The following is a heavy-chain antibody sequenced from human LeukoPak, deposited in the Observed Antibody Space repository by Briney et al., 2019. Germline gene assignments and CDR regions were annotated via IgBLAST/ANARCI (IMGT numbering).Heavy chain of an antibody. Sequence: SETLSLTCTVSGGSISSYYWSWIRQPPGKGLEWIGYIYYSGSTNYNPSLKSRVTISVDTSKNQFSLKLSSVTAADTAVYYCARGRTGGYTYPPGDYFDYWGQGTLVTVSS. D-gene: IGHD5-18*01. CDR3: ARGRTGGYTYPPGDYFDY. CDR1: GGSISSYY. V-gene: IGHV4-59*12. CDR2: IYYSGST. J-gene: IGHJ4*02.